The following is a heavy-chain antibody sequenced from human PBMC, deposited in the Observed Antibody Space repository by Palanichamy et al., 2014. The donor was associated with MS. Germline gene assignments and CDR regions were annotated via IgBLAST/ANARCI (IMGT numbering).Heavy chain of an antibody. CDR2: TYYRSKWYS. J-gene: IGHJ4*02. CDR3: ARVGSSGWFLDY. D-gene: IGHD6-19*01. V-gene: IGHV6-1*01. CDR1: GDSVSSNSAA. Sequence: QVQLQQSGPGLVKPSQTFSLTCAISGDSVSSNSAAWNWFRQSPSRGLEWLGGTYYRSKWYSDYEVSVKSRITINPDTSKNQFSLQLNSVTPEDTAIYYCARVGSSGWFLDYWGQGTLVTVSS.